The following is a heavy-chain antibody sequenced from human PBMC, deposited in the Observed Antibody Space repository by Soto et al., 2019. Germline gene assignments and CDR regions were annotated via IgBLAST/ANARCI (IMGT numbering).Heavy chain of an antibody. CDR2: IHHIGPT. Sequence: QVQLQESGPGLVKPSQTLSLTCSVSGGSIGSGAYYCSWIRQFPGKGLECVGYIHHIGPTLYNAARNSRLPVSLDTSNNQFSLKLSSVTAADTALYYCAISNYADGYYYGMDVWGQGTTVSVS. V-gene: IGHV4-31*03. D-gene: IGHD4-4*01. CDR1: GGSIGSGAYY. J-gene: IGHJ6*02. CDR3: AISNYADGYYYGMDV.